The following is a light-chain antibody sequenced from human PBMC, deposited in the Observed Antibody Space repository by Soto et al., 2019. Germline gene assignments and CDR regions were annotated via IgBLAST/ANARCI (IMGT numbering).Light chain of an antibody. Sequence: TQSPGTLSLSPGERAILSCRASQSVSSTLAWYQQKPGQAPRLLIYGASTRATDIPARFSGSGSGTEFTLTISSLQSEDFAVYYCQQYYSWPRTFGQGTKVDIK. J-gene: IGKJ1*01. CDR2: GAS. CDR1: QSVSST. V-gene: IGKV3-15*01. CDR3: QQYYSWPRT.